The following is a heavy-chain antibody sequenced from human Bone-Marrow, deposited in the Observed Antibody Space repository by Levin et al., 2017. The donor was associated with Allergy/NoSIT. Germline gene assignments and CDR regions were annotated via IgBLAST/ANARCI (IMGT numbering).Heavy chain of an antibody. CDR1: GGSISSGRYY. Sequence: PSETLSLTCSVSGGSISSGRYYFTWVWQSPGKGLKWIGRIYTTGSTTYTPSLEIRVTISGDTFKKEVYLTLGPVTAADTAVYYCARDRLASLYYYSMDVWGRGTTVIVSS. V-gene: IGHV4-61*02. J-gene: IGHJ6*03. CDR3: ARDRLASLYYYSMDV. CDR2: IYTTGST.